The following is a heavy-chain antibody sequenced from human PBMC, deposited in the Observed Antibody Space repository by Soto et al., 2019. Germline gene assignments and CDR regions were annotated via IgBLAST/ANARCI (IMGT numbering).Heavy chain of an antibody. CDR3: AREQPYYDESNGYRSGRGFDY. Sequence: QVQLQESGPGLVKPSQTLSLTCTVSGGSISSGGYYWNWIRQRPGKGLEWIGYIYYSGDTYYSPSLESRITISVDASKNQFPLKVSSVTAADTAVYFCAREQPYYDESNGYRSGRGFDYWGQGTLVTVSS. D-gene: IGHD3-22*01. CDR2: IYYSGDT. J-gene: IGHJ4*02. CDR1: GGSISSGGYY. V-gene: IGHV4-31*03.